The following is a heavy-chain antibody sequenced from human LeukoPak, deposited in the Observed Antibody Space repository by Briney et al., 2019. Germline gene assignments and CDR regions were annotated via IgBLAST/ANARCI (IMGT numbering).Heavy chain of an antibody. J-gene: IGHJ4*02. V-gene: IGHV4-38-2*02. D-gene: IGHD3-9*01. CDR2: IYLSGTT. CDR3: ARIFILSGFSSYFDH. Sequence: SETLSLTCSVSGNSISSGHYWGWIRQTPGKGLEWIGSIYLSGTTYYNPSPKSRVDISVDTSKNQFSLKLSSVTAADTAVYFCARIFILSGFSSYFDHWGQGTLVTVSS. CDR1: GNSISSGHY.